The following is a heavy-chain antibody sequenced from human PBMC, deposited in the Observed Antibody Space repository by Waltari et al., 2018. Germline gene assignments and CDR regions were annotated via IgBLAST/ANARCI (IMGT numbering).Heavy chain of an antibody. Sequence: EVQLVQSGAEVKKPGATVKISCKASGYTFTDYYMHWVQQAPGKGLEWMGRVDPEDGETIYAEKFQGRVTITADTSTDTAYMELSSLRSEDTAVYYCAAPAGNPAYYYYGMDVWGQGTTVTVSS. V-gene: IGHV1-69-2*01. J-gene: IGHJ6*02. CDR1: GYTFTDYY. CDR3: AAPAGNPAYYYYGMDV. CDR2: VDPEDGET. D-gene: IGHD4-4*01.